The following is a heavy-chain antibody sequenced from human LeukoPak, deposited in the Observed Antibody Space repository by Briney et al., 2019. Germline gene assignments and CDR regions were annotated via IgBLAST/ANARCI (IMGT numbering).Heavy chain of an antibody. J-gene: IGHJ6*02. CDR1: GFTFSYDW. Sequence: GGSLRLSCAASGFTFSYDWMTWVRQAPGKGLEWVGRIKSKTDGGTTDYAAPVKGRFIISRDDSKNTPYLQMNSLKTEDTAVYYCSTVRYCSGGSCVGGMDVWGQGTTVIVSS. CDR2: IKSKTDGGTT. CDR3: STVRYCSGGSCVGGMDV. V-gene: IGHV3-15*01. D-gene: IGHD2-15*01.